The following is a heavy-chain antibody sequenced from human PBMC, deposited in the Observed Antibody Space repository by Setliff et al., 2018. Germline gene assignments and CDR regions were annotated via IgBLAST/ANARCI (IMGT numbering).Heavy chain of an antibody. J-gene: IGHJ3*02. CDR3: ARSTYYDSNGYYYAIAGPFDI. D-gene: IGHD3-22*01. Sequence: SETLSLTCTVSGDSIYNHFWSWVRQPPGKGLEWIGYIYSTGSTNYNPSLKSRVAISIDTSKNQFSLKVNSVTAADTAVYFCARSTYYDSNGYYYAIAGPFDIWGQGTMVTVSS. V-gene: IGHV4-4*08. CDR1: GDSIYNHF. CDR2: IYSTGST.